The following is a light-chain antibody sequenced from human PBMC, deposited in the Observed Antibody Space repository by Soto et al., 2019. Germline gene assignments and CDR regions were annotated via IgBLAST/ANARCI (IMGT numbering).Light chain of an antibody. Sequence: EIVMTQSPATLSVPPGERATLSCRASESVSGNLAWYQQKPGQAPRLLIYDTASRATAIPARFSGSGSGTEFTLTISSLQSEDFAVYYCQQYSKWPTFGQGTRLEIK. CDR2: DTA. J-gene: IGKJ5*01. V-gene: IGKV3-15*01. CDR3: QQYSKWPT. CDR1: ESVSGN.